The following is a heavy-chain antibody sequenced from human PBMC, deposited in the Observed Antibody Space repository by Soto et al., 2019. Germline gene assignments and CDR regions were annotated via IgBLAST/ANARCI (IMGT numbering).Heavy chain of an antibody. CDR3: AKKVNSGSGSQFFDY. Sequence: PGGSLRLSCAASGFTFSSYAMSWVRQAPGKGLEWVSGFRSGGDDDTTYYADSVRGRFTISRDNSKNTLFLQMNSLRAEDTAIYYCAKKVNSGSGSQFFDYWGQGILVTVSS. CDR2: FRSGGDDDTT. J-gene: IGHJ4*02. CDR1: GFTFSSYA. D-gene: IGHD3-10*01. V-gene: IGHV3-23*01.